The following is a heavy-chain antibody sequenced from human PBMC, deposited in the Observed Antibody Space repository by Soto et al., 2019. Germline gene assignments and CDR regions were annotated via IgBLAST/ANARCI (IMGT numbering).Heavy chain of an antibody. CDR2: IYYRGST. CDR1: GGSISSGGYY. CDR3: ARGSRGFFDI. J-gene: IGHJ3*02. D-gene: IGHD3-10*01. V-gene: IGHV4-31*03. Sequence: SETLSLTCTVSGGSISSGGYYWSWIRQHPGKGLEWIGYIYYRGSTYYNPSLKSRVTISVDTSKNQFSLKLSSVTAADTAVYYCARGSRGFFDIWGQGTMVTVS.